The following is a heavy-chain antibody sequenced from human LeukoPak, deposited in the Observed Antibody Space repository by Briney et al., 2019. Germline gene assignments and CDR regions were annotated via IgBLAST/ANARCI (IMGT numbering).Heavy chain of an antibody. CDR3: ARAVAVAGDFDY. D-gene: IGHD6-19*01. CDR2: IYYSGSN. J-gene: IGHJ4*02. Sequence: PSETLSLTCTVSGGSISSYYWSWIRQPPGKGLEWIGYIYYSGSNNYNPSLKSRVTISADTSKNQFSLKLSSVTAADTAVYYCARAVAVAGDFDYWGQGTLVTVSS. V-gene: IGHV4-59*01. CDR1: GGSISSYY.